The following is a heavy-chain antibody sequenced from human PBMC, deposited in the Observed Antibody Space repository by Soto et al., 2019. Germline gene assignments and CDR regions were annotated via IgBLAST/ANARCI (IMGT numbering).Heavy chain of an antibody. CDR3: ARASSWYGHLDF. D-gene: IGHD6-13*01. J-gene: IGHJ6*04. CDR2: IYDSGST. CDR1: GGSISGDVGGLYY. V-gene: IGHV4-30-4*02. Sequence: SETLSLTCTVSGGSISGDVGGLYYWSWIRQHPGKGLEWIGYIYDSGSTYYNPSLKSRDTISLDTSKNQFSLRLTSVTFAVTAAYYCARASSWYGHLDFWGKGTTVTVSS.